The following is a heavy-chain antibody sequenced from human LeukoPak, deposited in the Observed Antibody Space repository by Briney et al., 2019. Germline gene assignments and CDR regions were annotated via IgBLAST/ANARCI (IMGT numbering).Heavy chain of an antibody. CDR1: GGSFSGYY. Sequence: PSETLSLTCAVYGGSFSGYYWSWIRQPPGKGLEWIGEINHSGSTNYNPSLKSRVTISVDTSKNQFSLKLSSVTAADMAVYYCARVGIMITFGGVIVPKYYFDYWGQGTLVTVSS. J-gene: IGHJ4*02. V-gene: IGHV4-34*01. CDR3: ARVGIMITFGGVIVPKYYFDY. D-gene: IGHD3-16*02. CDR2: INHSGST.